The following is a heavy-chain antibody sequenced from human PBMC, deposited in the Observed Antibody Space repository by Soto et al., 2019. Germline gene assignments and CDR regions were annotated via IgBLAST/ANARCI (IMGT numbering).Heavy chain of an antibody. CDR1: GFTFSSYS. Sequence: EVQLVESGGGLVKPGGSLRLSCAASGFTFSSYSMNWVRQAPGKGLEWVSSISSSSSYIYYADSVKGRFTISRDNAKNSLYLQMNSLRAEDTAVYYCARDSSVWYAHVDYWGQGTLVTVSS. V-gene: IGHV3-21*01. D-gene: IGHD6-19*01. CDR3: ARDSSVWYAHVDY. CDR2: ISSSSSYI. J-gene: IGHJ4*02.